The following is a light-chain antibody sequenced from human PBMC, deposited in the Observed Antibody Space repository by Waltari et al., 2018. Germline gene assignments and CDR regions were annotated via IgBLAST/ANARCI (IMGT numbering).Light chain of an antibody. J-gene: IGLJ3*02. CDR3: QTYDSNLSGVV. Sequence: QSMLTQPPSVSGAPGQRVTISCTGSSSNIGANYDVHWYQHLPRTAPKLLIHGNSNRPSGVPDRFSGSKSGTSASLAITGLQAEDEADYYCQTYDSNLSGVVFGGGTKLTVL. CDR2: GNS. V-gene: IGLV1-40*01. CDR1: SSNIGANYD.